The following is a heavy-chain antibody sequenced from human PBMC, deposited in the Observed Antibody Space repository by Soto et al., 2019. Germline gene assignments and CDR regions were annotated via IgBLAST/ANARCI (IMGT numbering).Heavy chain of an antibody. CDR3: ARDGGEYKYGAGRN. CDR1: GLTFNTYS. J-gene: IGHJ4*02. CDR2: ISYDGNIK. V-gene: IGHV3-30-3*01. D-gene: IGHD3-10*01. Sequence: QVQLVESGGGVVRPGRSLRLSCAASGLTFNTYSFHWDHQAPGKGLKWVSVISYDGNIKYYAHSIKVRFTISRDDSRKTVYLPMTSLRTEDTAVYYCARDGGEYKYGAGRNWGQGTLVTVSS.